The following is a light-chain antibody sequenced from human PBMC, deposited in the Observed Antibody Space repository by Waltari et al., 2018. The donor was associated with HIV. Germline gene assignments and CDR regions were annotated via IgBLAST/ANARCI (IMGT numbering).Light chain of an antibody. CDR2: DVT. Sequence: QSALPQPPSASGSPGPSVAISCPGSSTDIGTYNFVPCYQHHPGKAPKLLIYDVTRRPPGIPDRFSGTKSGSTASLTVSDLQVEDEADYYCVSYTEKDTFLLFGGGTKLAV. CDR1: STDIGTYNF. CDR3: VSYTEKDTFLL. V-gene: IGLV2-8*01. J-gene: IGLJ2*01.